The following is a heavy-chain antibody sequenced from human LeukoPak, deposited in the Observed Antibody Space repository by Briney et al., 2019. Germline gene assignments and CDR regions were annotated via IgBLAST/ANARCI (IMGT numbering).Heavy chain of an antibody. Sequence: ASVKVSCKASCYTFTSNSINWVRQAPGQGLEWMGWISTDNGKTSYAQKVQGRVTMTTDTSTSTAYMELRSLRSDDTAVYYCAKDRWRDGSSSFDSWGQGTLVTVSS. CDR2: ISTDNGKT. V-gene: IGHV1-18*01. D-gene: IGHD6-6*01. J-gene: IGHJ4*02. CDR3: AKDRWRDGSSSFDS. CDR1: CYTFTSNS.